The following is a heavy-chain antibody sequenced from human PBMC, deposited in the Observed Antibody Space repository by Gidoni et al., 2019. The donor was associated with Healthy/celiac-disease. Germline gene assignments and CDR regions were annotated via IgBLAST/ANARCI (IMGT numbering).Heavy chain of an antibody. Sequence: EVQLVESGGGFVQPGGSLRLSCAASGLTFSNYAMSWVRQAPGKGLEWVSAISGSGHSTYYADSVKGRYTITRDNSKNTLYLQMDSLRAEDTAVYYCAKDPYSTGWYNWFDPWGQGTLVTVSS. V-gene: IGHV3-23*04. CDR2: ISGSGHST. J-gene: IGHJ5*02. CDR3: AKDPYSTGWYNWFDP. CDR1: GLTFSNYA. D-gene: IGHD6-13*01.